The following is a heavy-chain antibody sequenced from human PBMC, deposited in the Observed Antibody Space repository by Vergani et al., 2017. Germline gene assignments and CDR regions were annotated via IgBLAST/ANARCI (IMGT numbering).Heavy chain of an antibody. J-gene: IGHJ5*02. Sequence: QVQLVESGPGLVKPSETLSLTCTVSGGSISSSSYYWGWIRQPPGKGLEWIGNIYYSVINYYSPSLKSRVTLSADTSMNQFSLKLNSVTAADTAVYYCGRVADFYGLGSRLLDLWGQGILVTVSS. CDR2: IYYSVIN. D-gene: IGHD3-10*01. CDR3: GRVADFYGLGSRLLDL. V-gene: IGHV4-39*07. CDR1: GGSISSSSYY.